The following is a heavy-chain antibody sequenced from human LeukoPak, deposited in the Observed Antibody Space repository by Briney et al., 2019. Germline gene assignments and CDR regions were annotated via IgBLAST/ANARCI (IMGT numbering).Heavy chain of an antibody. Sequence: PGGSLRLSCAVSGFTFSSYGMHWVRQAPGKWLEWVAVIWFDGSDKYYADSLKGRFTISRDNSKNTLYLQMNSLRADDTAVYYCARDGYSGYDFYFDYWGQGALVTVSP. CDR2: IWFDGSDK. CDR1: GFTFSSYG. J-gene: IGHJ4*02. D-gene: IGHD5-12*01. CDR3: ARDGYSGYDFYFDY. V-gene: IGHV3-33*01.